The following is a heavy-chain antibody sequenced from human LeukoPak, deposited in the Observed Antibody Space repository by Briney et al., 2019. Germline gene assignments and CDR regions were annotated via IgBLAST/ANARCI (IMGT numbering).Heavy chain of an antibody. J-gene: IGHJ4*02. CDR1: GGSISHYY. CDR3: ARDYYDSSGYYHGVDY. D-gene: IGHD3-22*01. CDR2: IYYSGST. V-gene: IGHV4-59*01. Sequence: SETLSLTCTVSGGSISHYYWSWIRQPPGKGLEWIGYIYYSGSTNYNPSLKSRVTISVDTSKNQFSLKLSSVTAADTAVYYCARDYYDSSGYYHGVDYWGQGTLVTVSS.